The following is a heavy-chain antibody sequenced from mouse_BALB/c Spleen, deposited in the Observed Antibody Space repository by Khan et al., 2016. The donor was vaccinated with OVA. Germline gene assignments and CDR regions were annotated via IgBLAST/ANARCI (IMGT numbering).Heavy chain of an antibody. Sequence: VELVESGPGLVAPSQSLSITCTVSGFSLTSYGVSWVRQPPGKGLEWLGIIWGDGNTNFHSALRSRLITSKDNSKSQVFLKLNSLQTDDTATYYCAKDRGYDAMDYWGQGTSVTVSS. CDR2: IWGDGNT. J-gene: IGHJ4*01. CDR3: AKDRGYDAMDY. CDR1: GFSLTSYG. V-gene: IGHV2-3*01.